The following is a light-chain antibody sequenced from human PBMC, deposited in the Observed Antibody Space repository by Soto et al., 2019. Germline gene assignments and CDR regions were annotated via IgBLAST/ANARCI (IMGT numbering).Light chain of an antibody. Sequence: ETVLTQSPGTLSLSPGERATLSCRASQTIRSNYLAWYRQTPGQAPRLLIYGASNRATGIADRFSGSGSGTDFTLIISSLEPEDFALDYCQQYGSSPWTFGQGTKVEIK. CDR2: GAS. CDR3: QQYGSSPWT. V-gene: IGKV3-20*01. CDR1: QTIRSNY. J-gene: IGKJ1*01.